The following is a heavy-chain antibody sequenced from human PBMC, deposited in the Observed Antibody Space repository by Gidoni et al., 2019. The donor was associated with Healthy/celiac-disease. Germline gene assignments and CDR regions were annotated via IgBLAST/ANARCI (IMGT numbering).Heavy chain of an antibody. CDR3: ARAFSSGRSGLDAFDI. V-gene: IGHV4-31*03. D-gene: IGHD6-19*01. CDR1: GGSISSGGYY. CDR2: IYYSGST. J-gene: IGHJ3*02. Sequence: QVQLQESGPGLVKPSQTLSLTCTVSGGSISSGGYYWSWIRQHPGKGLEWIGYIYYSGSTYYNPSLKSRVTISVDTSKNQFSLKLSSVTAADTAVYYYARAFSSGRSGLDAFDIWGQGTMVTVSS.